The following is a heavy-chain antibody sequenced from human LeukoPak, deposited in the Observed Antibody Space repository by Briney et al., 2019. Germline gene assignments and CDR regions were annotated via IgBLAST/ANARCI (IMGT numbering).Heavy chain of an antibody. V-gene: IGHV4-4*09. CDR3: AGATYYDFWSGYYHFDY. D-gene: IGHD3-3*01. J-gene: IGHJ4*02. CDR1: GGSISSYY. CDR2: IYTSGST. Sequence: SETLSLTCTVSGGSISSYYWSWIRQPLGKGLEWIGYIYTSGSTNYNPSLKSRVTISVDTSKNQFSLKLSSVTAADTAVYYCAGATYYDFWSGYYHFDYWGQGTLVTVSS.